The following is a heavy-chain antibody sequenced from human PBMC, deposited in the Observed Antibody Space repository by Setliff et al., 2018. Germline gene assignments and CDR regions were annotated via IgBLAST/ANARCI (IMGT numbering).Heavy chain of an antibody. V-gene: IGHV3-23*01. D-gene: IGHD1-26*01. Sequence: QPGGSLRLSCAASGYTSSSYAMTWVRQAPGKGLEWVSIISASGDTTYYAGSVKGRFTISRDNSKNTLYLQMNSLRAEDTAVYYCCSGSYLFVYWGQGSLVTVSS. CDR3: CSGSYLFVY. CDR1: GYTSSSYA. CDR2: ISASGDTT. J-gene: IGHJ4*02.